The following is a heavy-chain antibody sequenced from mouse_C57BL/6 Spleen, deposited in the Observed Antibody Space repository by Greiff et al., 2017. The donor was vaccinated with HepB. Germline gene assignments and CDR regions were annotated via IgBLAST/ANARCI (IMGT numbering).Heavy chain of an antibody. CDR2: ISYDGSN. Sequence: EVQLVESGPGLVKPSQSLSLTCSVTGYSITSGYYWDWIRQFPGNKLEWMGYISYDGSNNYNPSLNNRISITRDTSMNQFFLKLNSVTTEDTATYYCAVLGCGYFDYWGQGTTLTVSS. CDR3: AVLGCGYFDY. CDR1: GYSITSGYY. D-gene: IGHD4-1*01. J-gene: IGHJ2*01. V-gene: IGHV3-6*01.